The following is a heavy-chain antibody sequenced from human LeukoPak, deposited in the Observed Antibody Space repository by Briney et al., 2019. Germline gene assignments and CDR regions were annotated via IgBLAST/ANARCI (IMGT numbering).Heavy chain of an antibody. CDR3: ARGRYSSSWYLDY. V-gene: IGHV4-59*01. CDR2: IYYSGSS. D-gene: IGHD6-13*01. Sequence: SETLSLTCTVSGVSINGYYWSWIRQPPGKGLEWIGYIYYSGSSNNNPSLKSRVTISVDTSKNQFSLRLSSVTAADTAVYYCARGRYSSSWYLDYWGQGALVTVSS. CDR1: GVSINGYY. J-gene: IGHJ4*02.